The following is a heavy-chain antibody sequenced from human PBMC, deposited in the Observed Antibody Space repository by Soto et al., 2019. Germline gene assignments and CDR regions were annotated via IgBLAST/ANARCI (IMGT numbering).Heavy chain of an antibody. J-gene: IGHJ3*02. CDR2: ISPYNGNT. CDR3: ARVLMVRGLTRSGYYDSSGFLPHAFDI. D-gene: IGHD3-22*01. Sequence: GASVKVSCKASGYTFTSYGISWVRQAPGQGLEWMGWISPYNGNTNYAQKLQGRVTMTTDTSTSTAYMELRSLRSDDTAVYYCARVLMVRGLTRSGYYDSSGFLPHAFDIWGQGTMVTVSS. V-gene: IGHV1-18*04. CDR1: GYTFTSYG.